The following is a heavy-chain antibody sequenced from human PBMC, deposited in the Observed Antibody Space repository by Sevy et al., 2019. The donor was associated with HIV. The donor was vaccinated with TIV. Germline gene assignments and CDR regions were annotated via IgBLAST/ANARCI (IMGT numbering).Heavy chain of an antibody. CDR3: ARNRGGSGRGWFDP. Sequence: ASVKVSCKASGYTFASYYMHWVRQAPGQGLEWMGIINPSGGSTSYAQGFQGRVTMTRDTSRSTIYMELSSLRYEDTAVYYCARNRGGSGRGWFDPWGQGTLVTVSS. V-gene: IGHV1-46*01. CDR2: INPSGGST. CDR1: GYTFASYY. J-gene: IGHJ5*02. D-gene: IGHD3-10*01.